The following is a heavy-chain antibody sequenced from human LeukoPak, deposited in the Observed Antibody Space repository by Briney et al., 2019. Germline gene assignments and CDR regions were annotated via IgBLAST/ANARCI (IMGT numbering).Heavy chain of an antibody. CDR2: ISGSGGTT. D-gene: IGHD5/OR15-5a*01. J-gene: IGHJ4*02. Sequence: PGGSLRLSCAASGFTFSRYAMSWVRQAPGKGLEWVSAISGSGGTTYYADSVKGRFTISRDYSENTLHLQMNSLRADDTAVYYCAKGPHHDPLHYFDYWGQGTPVTVSS. CDR1: GFTFSRYA. V-gene: IGHV3-23*01. CDR3: AKGPHHDPLHYFDY.